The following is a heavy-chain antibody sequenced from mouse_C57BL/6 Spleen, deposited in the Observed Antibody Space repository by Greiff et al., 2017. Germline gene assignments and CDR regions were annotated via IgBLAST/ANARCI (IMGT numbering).Heavy chain of an antibody. J-gene: IGHJ2*01. CDR2: ISDGGSYT. CDR1: GFTFSSYA. CDR3: ARDGGYYFDY. Sequence: EVNLVESGGGLVKPGGSLKLSCAASGFTFSSYAMSWVRQTPEKRLEWVATISDGGSYTYYPDNVKGRFTISRDNAKNNLYLQMSHLKSEDTAMYYCARDGGYYFDYWGQGTTLTVSS. V-gene: IGHV5-4*01.